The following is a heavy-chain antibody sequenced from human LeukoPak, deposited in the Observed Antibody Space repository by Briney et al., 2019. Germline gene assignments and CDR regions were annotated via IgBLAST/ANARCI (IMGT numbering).Heavy chain of an antibody. CDR1: AFSSAIFA. CDR2: IIASAVRT. Sequence: GGSLTPSCAASAFSSAIFAMSWVRHAPGDGLEWVSAIIASAVRTSHADSVKGRLTTPTDNTKHTLYLKMISLRAEDTAVYYCARTPAPIVGAAGNYFDYWGQGTLVTVSS. J-gene: IGHJ4*02. V-gene: IGHV3-23*01. CDR3: ARTPAPIVGAAGNYFDY. D-gene: IGHD1-26*01.